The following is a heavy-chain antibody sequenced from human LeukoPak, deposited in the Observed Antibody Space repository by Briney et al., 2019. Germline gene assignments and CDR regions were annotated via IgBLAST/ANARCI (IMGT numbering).Heavy chain of an antibody. CDR3: ARQYSSSWYDNAFDI. D-gene: IGHD6-13*01. J-gene: IGHJ3*02. CDR1: GYTFTGYY. CDR2: INPNSGGT. V-gene: IGHV1-2*02. Sequence: ASVKVSCKASGYTFTGYYMHWVRQAPGQGLEWMEWINPNSGGTNYAQKFQGRVTMTRDTSISTAYMELSRLRSDDTAVYYCARQYSSSWYDNAFDIWGQGTMVTVSS.